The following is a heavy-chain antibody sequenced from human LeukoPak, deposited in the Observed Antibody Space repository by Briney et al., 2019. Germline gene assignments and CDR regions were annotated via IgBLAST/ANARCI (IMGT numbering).Heavy chain of an antibody. CDR2: IYYSGST. CDR1: VGSISSYY. J-gene: IGHJ3*02. V-gene: IGHV4-59*01. CDR3: ARFRDSSGYYSNAFDI. D-gene: IGHD3-22*01. Sequence: SETLSLTCRVYVGSISSYYWSWIRQPPGKGLEWIGYIYYSGSTNYNPSLKSRVTISVDTSKNQFSLKLSSVTAADTAVYYCARFRDSSGYYSNAFDIWGQGTMVTVSS.